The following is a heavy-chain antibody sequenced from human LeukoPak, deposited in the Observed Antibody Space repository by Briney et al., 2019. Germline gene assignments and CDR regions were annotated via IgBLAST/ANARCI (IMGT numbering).Heavy chain of an antibody. CDR3: ARDKLGYYDSSLPFDY. CDR2: IRAYNGNT. CDR1: GYTFTSYG. V-gene: IGHV1-18*01. J-gene: IGHJ4*02. D-gene: IGHD3-22*01. Sequence: ASVKVSCKASGYTFTSYGISWVRQAPGQGLEWMGWIRAYNGNTNYAQKLQGRVTMTTDTSTSTAYTELRSLRSDDTAVYYCARDKLGYYDSSLPFDYWGQGTLVTVSS.